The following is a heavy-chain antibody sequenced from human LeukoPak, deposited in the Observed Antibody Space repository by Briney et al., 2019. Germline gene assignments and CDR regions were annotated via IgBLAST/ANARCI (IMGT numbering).Heavy chain of an antibody. Sequence: QPGGSLRLSCAASGFTFSTSWMSWVRQAPGKGLEWVANIKEDGSEKWYMDSVKGRFTISRDNAKNSLYLQMNSLRAEDTAVFYCAEGDYFDYWGQGTLVTVSS. CDR1: GFTFSTSW. CDR3: AEGDYFDY. J-gene: IGHJ4*02. V-gene: IGHV3-7*01. CDR2: IKEDGSEK. D-gene: IGHD3-16*01.